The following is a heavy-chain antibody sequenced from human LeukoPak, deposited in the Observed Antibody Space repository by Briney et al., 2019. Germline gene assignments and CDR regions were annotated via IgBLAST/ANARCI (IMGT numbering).Heavy chain of an antibody. CDR1: GFAVSSNY. Sequence: GGSLRLSCAASGFAVSSNYMSWVRQGPGKGLEWVSFIYSGDSTYYADSVKGRFTISRDNSKNTLYLQMNSLRAEDTAVYYCTRVGEDDTFDLWGQGTMVTVSS. CDR3: TRVGEDDTFDL. D-gene: IGHD3-16*01. J-gene: IGHJ3*01. V-gene: IGHV3-66*01. CDR2: IYSGDST.